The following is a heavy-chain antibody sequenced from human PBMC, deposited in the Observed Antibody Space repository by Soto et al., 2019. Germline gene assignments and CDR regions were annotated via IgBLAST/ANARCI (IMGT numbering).Heavy chain of an antibody. CDR1: GGTFSSYA. CDR3: ASSRIAARHWFDP. CDR2: IIPIFGTA. J-gene: IGHJ5*02. D-gene: IGHD6-6*01. V-gene: IGHV1-69*13. Sequence: ASVKVSCKASGGTFSSYAISWVRQAPGQGLEWMGGIIPIFGTANYAQKFQGRVTITADESTSTAYMELSSLRSEDMAVYYCASSRIAARHWFDPWGQGTLVTVSS.